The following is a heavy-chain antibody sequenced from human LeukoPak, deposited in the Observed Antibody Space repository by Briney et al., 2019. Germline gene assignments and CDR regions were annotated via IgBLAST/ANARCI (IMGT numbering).Heavy chain of an antibody. CDR1: GYTFTSYG. CDR3: AREALHVPKPYDSSGPWLDY. V-gene: IGHV1-18*01. J-gene: IGHJ4*02. D-gene: IGHD3-22*01. CDR2: ISAYNGNT. Sequence: ASVKVSCKASGYTFTSYGISWVRQAPGQGLEWMGWISAYNGNTNYAQKLQGRVTMTTHTSTSTAYMELRSLRSDDTAVYYCAREALHVPKPYDSSGPWLDYWGQGTPVTVSS.